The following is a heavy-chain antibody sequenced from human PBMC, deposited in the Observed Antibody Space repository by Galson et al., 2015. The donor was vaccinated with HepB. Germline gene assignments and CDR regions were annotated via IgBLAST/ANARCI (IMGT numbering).Heavy chain of an antibody. CDR2: VSWNSGDS. CDR1: GFTFKDYA. D-gene: IGHD6-19*01. CDR3: AKGPGLAVAKRYFQD. Sequence: SLRLSCAASGFTFKDYAMHWVRQAPGKGLEWVSSVSWNSGDSLYADSVKGRFTISRDNAKNSLYLEMNSLKSEDTAFYYCAKGPGLAVAKRYFQDWGQGTLVTVSS. V-gene: IGHV3-9*01. J-gene: IGHJ1*01.